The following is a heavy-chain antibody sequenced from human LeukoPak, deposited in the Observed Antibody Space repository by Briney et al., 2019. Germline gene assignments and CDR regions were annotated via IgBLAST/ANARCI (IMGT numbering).Heavy chain of an antibody. J-gene: IGHJ4*02. Sequence: ASVKVSCKVSGNTLTDLSIHGGRQAPGKGLDWMEGFDPEDAEIIYAEKSQDRVTMTEDPSTDTAYLELSSLRSEDTAVYYCAAEGQWSLVHYFNSWGQGTLVTVSS. V-gene: IGHV1-24*01. CDR2: FDPEDAEI. D-gene: IGHD2-15*01. CDR1: GNTLTDLS. CDR3: AAEGQWSLVHYFNS.